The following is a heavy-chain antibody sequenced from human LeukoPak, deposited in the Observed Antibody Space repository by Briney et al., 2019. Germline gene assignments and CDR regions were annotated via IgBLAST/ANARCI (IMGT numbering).Heavy chain of an antibody. Sequence: ASVKVSCKASGYTFTGYYMHWVRQAPGKGLEWMGGFDPEDGGTIYAQKFQGRVTMTEDTSTDTAYMELSSLRSEDTAVYYCATYSGSYRYFDYWGQGTLVTVST. CDR2: FDPEDGGT. J-gene: IGHJ4*02. CDR1: GYTFTGYY. V-gene: IGHV1-24*01. CDR3: ATYSGSYRYFDY. D-gene: IGHD1-26*01.